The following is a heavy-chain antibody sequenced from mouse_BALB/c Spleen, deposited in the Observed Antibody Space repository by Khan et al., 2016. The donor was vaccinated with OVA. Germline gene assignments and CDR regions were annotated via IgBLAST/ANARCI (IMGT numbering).Heavy chain of an antibody. CDR1: GYTFTDYA. V-gene: IGHV1S137*01. J-gene: IGHJ2*01. Sequence: VELVESGPELVRPGVSVKISCKGSGYTFTDYAIHWVKQSHAKSLEWVGLISTYSGNTNYNQKFKGKSTMTVDKSSSTAYMELARLTSEDSAIYYCERSAYDGYYDYWGQGTTLTVSS. CDR3: ERSAYDGYYDY. D-gene: IGHD2-3*01. CDR2: ISTYSGNT.